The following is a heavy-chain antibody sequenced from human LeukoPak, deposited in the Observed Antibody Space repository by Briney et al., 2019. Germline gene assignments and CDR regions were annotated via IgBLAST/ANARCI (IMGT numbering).Heavy chain of an antibody. D-gene: IGHD3-22*01. CDR1: GGSISSSSYW. CDR3: ARNYYESSGYYPWNFDY. V-gene: IGHV4-39*01. Sequence: SETLSLTCTVSGGSISSSSYWWGWIRQPPGKGLEWIAKIYYSGSTHYNPSLKSRVTISIEKSKNQFSLKLSSVTAADTAVYYCARNYYESSGYYPWNFDYWGQGTLSPSPQ. CDR2: IYYSGST. J-gene: IGHJ4*02.